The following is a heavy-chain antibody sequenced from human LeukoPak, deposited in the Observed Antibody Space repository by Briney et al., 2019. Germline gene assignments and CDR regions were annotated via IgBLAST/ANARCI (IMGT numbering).Heavy chain of an antibody. V-gene: IGHV3-23*01. Sequence: GGSLRLSCAASGFTFSSYAMNWVRQAPGKGLEWVSTISGSGDNTYYADSVEGRFTISRDNSKNTLYLQMNSLRAEDTAVYSCARDYGSESYYYDYWGQGTLVTVSS. CDR1: GFTFSSYA. CDR2: ISGSGDNT. CDR3: ARDYGSESYYYDY. D-gene: IGHD3-10*01. J-gene: IGHJ4*02.